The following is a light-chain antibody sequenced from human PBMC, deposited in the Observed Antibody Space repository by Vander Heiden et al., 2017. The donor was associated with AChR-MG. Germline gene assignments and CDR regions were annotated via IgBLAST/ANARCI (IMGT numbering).Light chain of an antibody. CDR3: QQYYTTPGPDT. CDR2: WAS. Sequence: DIVMTQSPDSLAVSLGERATINCKSSQTILYSSNNKNFLAWYQQKPGQPPKLLIYWASTRKSGVPDRFSGSGSGTDFTLTISSLQAEDVAVYYCQQYYTTPGPDTFGQGTKVEIK. J-gene: IGKJ2*01. CDR1: QTILYSSNNKNF. V-gene: IGKV4-1*01.